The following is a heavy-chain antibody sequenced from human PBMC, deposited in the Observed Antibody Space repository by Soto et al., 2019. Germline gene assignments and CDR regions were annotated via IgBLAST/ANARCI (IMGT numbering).Heavy chain of an antibody. D-gene: IGHD2-2*01. Sequence: QVQLVESGGGVVQPGGSLTLSCTASGFFLSDYGMHWVRQAPGKGLEWVAAISYDGSSEYYSDSVKDRFTTSRDNSKNTLYLHMIRVRVEDGAVYNWARGGGWNQLLSGSVHWGQGTLVTVSS. CDR3: ARGGGWNQLLSGSVH. J-gene: IGHJ4*02. CDR2: ISYDGSSE. CDR1: GFFLSDYG. V-gene: IGHV3-33*01.